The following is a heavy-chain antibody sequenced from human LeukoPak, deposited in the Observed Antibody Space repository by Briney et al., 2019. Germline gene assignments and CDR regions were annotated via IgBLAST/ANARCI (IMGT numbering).Heavy chain of an antibody. Sequence: PGGSLRLSCAASGFTFSNYAMSWVRQAPGKGLEWVSLISGSGDSPYYAVSVKGRFTISRDNSKNTLYLQMNSLRAEDTALFYCAKGGFGELLHDPFDYWGQGTLVTVSS. D-gene: IGHD3-10*01. V-gene: IGHV3-23*01. CDR1: GFTFSNYA. CDR2: ISGSGDSP. CDR3: AKGGFGELLHDPFDY. J-gene: IGHJ4*02.